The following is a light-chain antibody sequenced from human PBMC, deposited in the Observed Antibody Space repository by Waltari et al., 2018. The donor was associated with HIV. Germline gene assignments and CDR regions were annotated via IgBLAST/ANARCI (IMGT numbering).Light chain of an antibody. CDR3: CSCPRSGIRYV. Sequence: QSALTQPASASGSPGQSITISCTGTSSNVGSDNLVSWYQQHPGKAPKLIIYDVTKRPSGVSNRSSGSKSGTTASLTISGRQAEDEADYYCCSCPRSGIRYVFGTGTKVTVL. V-gene: IGLV2-23*02. CDR2: DVT. J-gene: IGLJ1*01. CDR1: SSNVGSDNL.